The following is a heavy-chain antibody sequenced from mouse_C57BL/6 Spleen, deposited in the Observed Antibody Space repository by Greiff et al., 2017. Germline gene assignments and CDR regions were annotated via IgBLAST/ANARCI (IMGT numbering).Heavy chain of an antibody. D-gene: IGHD2-4*01. J-gene: IGHJ4*01. Sequence: EVKLQESGPGLVKPSQSLSLTCSVTGYSITSGYYWNWIRQFPGNKLEWMGYISYDGSNNYNPSLKNRISITRDTSKNQFFLKLNSVTTEDTATYYCARVDDYDGDYAMDYWGQGTSVTVSS. CDR3: ARVDDYDGDYAMDY. CDR2: ISYDGSN. V-gene: IGHV3-6*01. CDR1: GYSITSGYY.